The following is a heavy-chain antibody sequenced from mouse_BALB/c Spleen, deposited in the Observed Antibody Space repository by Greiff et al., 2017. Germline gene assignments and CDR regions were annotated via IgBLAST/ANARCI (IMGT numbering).Heavy chain of an antibody. CDR3: ARGGVRRENFDY. CDR1: GYSITSDYA. Sequence: VQLKESGPGLVKPSQSLSLTCTVTGYSITSDYAWNWIRQFPGNKLEGMGYISYSGSTSYNQSLKSRISITRDTSKNQCFLQLNSVTTEDTATYYCARGGVRRENFDYWGQGTTLTVSS. J-gene: IGHJ2*01. CDR2: ISYSGST. D-gene: IGHD2-14*01. V-gene: IGHV3-2*02.